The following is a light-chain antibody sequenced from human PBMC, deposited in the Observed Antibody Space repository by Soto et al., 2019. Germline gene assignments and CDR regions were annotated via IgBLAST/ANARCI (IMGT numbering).Light chain of an antibody. CDR3: QQYFSTPHT. J-gene: IGKJ2*01. CDR2: WAS. V-gene: IGKV4-1*01. CDR1: QSLLYSSNNKNY. Sequence: DIVMTQSPDSLAVSLGERATINCKSSQSLLYSSNNKNYLAWYQQKPGQPPNLLMYWASTRESGVPDQFSGSGSGADYTLTIRSLKAEDVAVYYCQQYFSTPHTFGQGTKLEIK.